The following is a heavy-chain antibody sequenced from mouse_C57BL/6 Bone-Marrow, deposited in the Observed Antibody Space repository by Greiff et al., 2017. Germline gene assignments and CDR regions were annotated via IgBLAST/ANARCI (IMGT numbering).Heavy chain of an antibody. CDR2: IYPRSGNT. V-gene: IGHV1-81*01. Sequence: QVQLQQSGAELARPGASVKLSCKASGYTFTSYGISWVKQRTGQGLEWIGEIYPRSGNTYYNEKFKGKATLTADKSSSTAYMELRSLTSEDSAVYFWARKLRAYWGQGTLVTVSA. J-gene: IGHJ3*01. CDR1: GYTFTSYG. CDR3: ARKLRAY. D-gene: IGHD1-1*01.